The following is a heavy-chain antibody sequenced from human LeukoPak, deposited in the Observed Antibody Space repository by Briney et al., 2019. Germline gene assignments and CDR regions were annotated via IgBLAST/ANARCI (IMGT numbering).Heavy chain of an antibody. J-gene: IGHJ4*02. CDR3: ASGGIYYGAAFDF. CDR1: GFTFSNYW. Sequence: GGSLRLSCAASGFTFSNYWMTWVRQAPGKGLEWVSGINWNGGSTGYADSVKGRFTISRDNAKNSLYLQMNSLRAEDTALYYCASGGIYYGAAFDFWGQGSLVTVSA. CDR2: INWNGGST. V-gene: IGHV3-20*04. D-gene: IGHD1-26*01.